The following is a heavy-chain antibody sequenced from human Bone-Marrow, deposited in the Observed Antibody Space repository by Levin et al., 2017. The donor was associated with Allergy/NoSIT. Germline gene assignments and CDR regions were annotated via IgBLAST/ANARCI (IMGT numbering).Heavy chain of an antibody. Sequence: GGSLRLSCRDSGSRFSSYWIGWVRQMPGKGLEWMGIIHPGDSNALYSPSLQGQVTISADKSINTIYLQWNSLEASDTAIYYCARRAYDSVIMAGNNWFDPWGQGTLVTVSS. D-gene: IGHD3-10*01. J-gene: IGHJ5*02. CDR2: IHPGDSNA. CDR3: ARRAYDSVIMAGNNWFDP. CDR1: GSRFSSYW. V-gene: IGHV5-51*01.